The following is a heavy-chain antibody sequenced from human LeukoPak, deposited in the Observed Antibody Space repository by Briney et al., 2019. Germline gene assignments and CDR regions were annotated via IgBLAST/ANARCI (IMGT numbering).Heavy chain of an antibody. V-gene: IGHV4-59*12. J-gene: IGHJ4*02. CDR2: IYYSGST. CDR1: GGSISSYY. Sequence: SETLSLTCTVSGGSISSYYWSWIRQPPGKGLEWIGYIYYSGSTNYNPSLESRVTISVDTSKNQFSLKLSSVTAADTAVYYCAREARDGGSYLVDYWGQGTLVTVSS. D-gene: IGHD1-26*01. CDR3: AREARDGGSYLVDY.